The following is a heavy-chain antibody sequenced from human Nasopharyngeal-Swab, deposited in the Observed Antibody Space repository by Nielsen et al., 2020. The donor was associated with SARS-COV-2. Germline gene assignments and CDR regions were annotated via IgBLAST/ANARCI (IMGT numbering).Heavy chain of an antibody. Sequence: SETLSLTCTVSGGSISSSSYYWSWIRQPPGKGLEWIGYIYYSGSTNYNPSLKSRVTISVDTSKNQFSLKLSSVTAADTAVYYCARAIAPNWFDPWGQGTLVTVSS. CDR3: ARAIAPNWFDP. J-gene: IGHJ5*02. CDR1: GGSISSSSYY. V-gene: IGHV4-61*01. D-gene: IGHD6-13*01. CDR2: IYYSGST.